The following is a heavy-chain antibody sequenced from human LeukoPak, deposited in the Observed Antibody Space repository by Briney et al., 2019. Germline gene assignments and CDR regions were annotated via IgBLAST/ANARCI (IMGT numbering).Heavy chain of an antibody. D-gene: IGHD6-19*01. CDR1: GGSISSDY. CDR2: VYYSGTT. V-gene: IGHV4-39*07. Sequence: SETLSLTCTVSGGSISSDYWGWIRQPPGKALEWIGSVYYSGTTSYNPSLKSRVTISVDMSKNHFSLRLRSVTAADTAMYYCARGTLYRGWSYYLDFWGQGSQVTVSS. CDR3: ARGTLYRGWSYYLDF. J-gene: IGHJ4*02.